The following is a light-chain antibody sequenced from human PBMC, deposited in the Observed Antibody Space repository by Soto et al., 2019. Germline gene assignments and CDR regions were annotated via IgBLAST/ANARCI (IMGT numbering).Light chain of an antibody. V-gene: IGLV1-40*01. Sequence: QSVLTQPPSVSGAPGQRVTISCTGSSSNIGAGYGVHWYQQLPGTAPKLLIYGNSNRPSGVPDRFSGSKSGTSASLAITWLQAEDEADYYCQSYDSSLSGSVFGGGTQLTVL. J-gene: IGLJ3*02. CDR2: GNS. CDR1: SSNIGAGYG. CDR3: QSYDSSLSGSV.